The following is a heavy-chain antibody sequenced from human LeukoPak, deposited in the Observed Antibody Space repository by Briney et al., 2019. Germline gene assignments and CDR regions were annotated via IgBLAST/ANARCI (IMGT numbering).Heavy chain of an antibody. CDR3: GVCLTFGGATDY. Sequence: ASVKVSCKASGYSFVGYGITWVRQAPGQGLEWMGWISAYNGNTNYAQKLQGRVTMTTDTSTSTAYMELRSLRSEDTAVYYCGVCLTFGGATDYWGQGTLVTVSS. V-gene: IGHV1-18*01. CDR1: GYSFVGYG. J-gene: IGHJ4*02. D-gene: IGHD3-16*01. CDR2: ISAYNGNT.